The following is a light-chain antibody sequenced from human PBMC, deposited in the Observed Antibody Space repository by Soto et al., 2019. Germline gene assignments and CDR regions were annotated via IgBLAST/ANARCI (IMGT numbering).Light chain of an antibody. CDR1: QNVGSDY. V-gene: IGKV3-20*01. CDR3: HQYGRSPRT. CDR2: GAS. Sequence: EIVLTQSPGTLSLSPGERATLSCRASQNVGSDYLAWYQQKPGQAPRILIFGASGRATGIPDRFSGSGSGTDFTLTISRLEPEDFAVYSCHQYGRSPRTFGQGTRLEIK. J-gene: IGKJ5*01.